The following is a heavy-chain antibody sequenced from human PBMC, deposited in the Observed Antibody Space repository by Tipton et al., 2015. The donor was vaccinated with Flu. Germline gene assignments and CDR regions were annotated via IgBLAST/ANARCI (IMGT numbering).Heavy chain of an antibody. CDR2: LFYSRDD. D-gene: IGHD6-19*01. J-gene: IGHJ4*02. CDR3: VRRTSRQWLVPFDY. CDR1: GGSINSSKYY. Sequence: GLVKPSETLSLTCTVSGGSINSSKYYWAWIRQPPGKGLEWVGSLFYSRDDYYNPSLQSRVTISVDSSKTQFALKLISLTAADTAVYYCVRRTSRQWLVPFDYWGQGTLVTVSS. V-gene: IGHV4-39*01.